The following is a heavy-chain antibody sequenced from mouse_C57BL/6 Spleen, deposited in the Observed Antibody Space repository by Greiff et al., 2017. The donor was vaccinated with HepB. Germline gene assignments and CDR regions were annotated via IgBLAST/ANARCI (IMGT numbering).Heavy chain of an antibody. CDR2: INPNNGGT. V-gene: IGHV1-26*01. J-gene: IGHJ3*01. D-gene: IGHD1-1*02. Sequence: EVQLQQSGPELVKPGASVKISCKASGYTFTDYYMNWVKQSHGKSLEWIGDINPNNGGTSYNQKFKGKATLTVDKSSSTAYMELRSLTSKDSAVYYCARDYGDWFAYWGQGTLVTVSA. CDR1: GYTFTDYY. CDR3: ARDYGDWFAY.